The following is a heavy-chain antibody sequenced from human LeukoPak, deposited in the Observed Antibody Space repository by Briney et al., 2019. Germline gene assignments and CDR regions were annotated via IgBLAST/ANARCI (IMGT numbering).Heavy chain of an antibody. D-gene: IGHD2-15*01. CDR1: GFTFGTYA. J-gene: IGHJ3*02. CDR3: AREVDCSGGSCYGGLSAFDI. V-gene: IGHV3-30*14. CDR2: ISNDGTNK. Sequence: GGSLRLSCAASGFTFGTYAMHWVRQAPGKGLEWVVVISNDGTNKYYADSVKGRFTISRDNSKNTLYLQMNSLRAEDTAVYYCAREVDCSGGSCYGGLSAFDIWGQGTMVTVSS.